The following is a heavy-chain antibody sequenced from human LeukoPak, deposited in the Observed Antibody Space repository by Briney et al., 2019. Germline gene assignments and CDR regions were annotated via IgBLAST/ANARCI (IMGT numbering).Heavy chain of an antibody. CDR2: ISYDGSNK. CDR3: ARDAYDDASES. D-gene: IGHD3-3*01. J-gene: IGHJ5*02. Sequence: GGSLRLSCAASGFIFSSYGMHWVRQAPGKGLEWVAVISYDGSNKYYADSVKGRFTISRDNAKNSLYLQMNGLRADDTAIYYCARDAYDDASESWGQGTLVTVSS. CDR1: GFIFSSYG. V-gene: IGHV3-30*03.